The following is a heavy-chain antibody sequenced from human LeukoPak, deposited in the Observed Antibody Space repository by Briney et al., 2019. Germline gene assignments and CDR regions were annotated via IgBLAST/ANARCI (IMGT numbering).Heavy chain of an antibody. V-gene: IGHV4-59*01. Sequence: SETLSLTCTVSGGSISSYYWSWIRQPPGKGLEWIGYIYYSGSTNYHPSLKSRVTISVDTSKNQFSLKLSSVTAADTAVYYCARGGDGYAWVDYWGQGTLVTVSS. CDR3: ARGGDGYAWVDY. CDR1: GGSISSYY. CDR2: IYYSGST. D-gene: IGHD5-24*01. J-gene: IGHJ4*02.